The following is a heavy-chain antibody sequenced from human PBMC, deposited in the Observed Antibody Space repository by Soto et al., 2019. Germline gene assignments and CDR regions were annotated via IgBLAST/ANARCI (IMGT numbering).Heavy chain of an antibody. Sequence: QVQLQESGPGLVKPSGTLSLTCAVSGGSISSSNWWSWVRQPPGKGLEWIGEIYHSGSTNYNPSLKLRATLPEDKSKYELALRLSSVHAADTAVYYWARGGVGIQLWSGGFDYWGQGTLVTVSS. CDR1: GGSISSSNW. J-gene: IGHJ4*02. CDR3: ARGGVGIQLWSGGFDY. D-gene: IGHD5-18*01. CDR2: IYHSGST. V-gene: IGHV4-4*02.